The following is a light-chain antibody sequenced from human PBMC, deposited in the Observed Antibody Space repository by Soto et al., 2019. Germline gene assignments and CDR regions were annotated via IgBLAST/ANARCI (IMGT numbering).Light chain of an antibody. Sequence: DIQMPQSPSSLSASVGDRVTITCQASQDIGIYLNWYHQKPGKAPRLLIYDASTLETGVPSRFSGGISRSHFTFTISSLQSEDVVTYYCQHFDALPFAFGGGTKVQI. CDR1: QDIGIY. CDR2: DAS. V-gene: IGKV1-33*01. J-gene: IGKJ4*01. CDR3: QHFDALPFA.